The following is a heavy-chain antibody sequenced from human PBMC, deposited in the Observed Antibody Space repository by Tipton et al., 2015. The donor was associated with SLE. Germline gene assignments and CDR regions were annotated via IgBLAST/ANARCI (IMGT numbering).Heavy chain of an antibody. V-gene: IGHV4-59*01. CDR3: ARDLGAGWGGHWYFDL. D-gene: IGHD3-16*01. CDR2: IYQSGST. CDR1: GGSINGYY. J-gene: IGHJ2*01. Sequence: TLSLTCTVSGGSINGYYWNWFRQPPGGELEWIGYIYQSGSTNYNPSLKSRVTMSVDTSKNQFSLKLSSVTTADTALYYCARDLGAGWGGHWYFDLWGRGTLLTVSS.